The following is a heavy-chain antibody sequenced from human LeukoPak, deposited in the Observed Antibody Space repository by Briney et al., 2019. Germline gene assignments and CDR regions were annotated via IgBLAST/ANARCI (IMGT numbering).Heavy chain of an antibody. CDR1: GGTFSSYA. CDR3: ASGGAVAERYYYYYYMAV. Sequence: SVKGSCKASGGTFSSYAISWVRQAPGQGLEWMGGIIPLFGTANYAQTFQGRVTITADKSTSTAYMELSSLRSEDTAVYYCASGGAVAERYYYYYYMAVWGKGTTVTVSS. J-gene: IGHJ6*03. CDR2: IIPLFGTA. V-gene: IGHV1-69*06. D-gene: IGHD6-19*01.